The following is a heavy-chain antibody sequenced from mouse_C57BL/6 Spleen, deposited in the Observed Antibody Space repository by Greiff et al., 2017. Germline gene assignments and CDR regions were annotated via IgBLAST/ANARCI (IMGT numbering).Heavy chain of an antibody. D-gene: IGHD2-4*01. Sequence: EVQLVESGGGLVQPGGSLKLSCAASGFTFSDYHMYWVRQTPEKRLEWVAYISNGGGSTYYPDTVKGRFTISRDNAKNTLYLQMSRLKSEDTAMYYCARGGYDYDFWYFDVWGTGTTVTVSS. V-gene: IGHV5-12*01. CDR1: GFTFSDYH. CDR2: ISNGGGST. CDR3: ARGGYDYDFWYFDV. J-gene: IGHJ1*03.